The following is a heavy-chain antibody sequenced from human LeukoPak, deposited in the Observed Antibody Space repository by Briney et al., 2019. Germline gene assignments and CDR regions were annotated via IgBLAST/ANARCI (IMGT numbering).Heavy chain of an antibody. V-gene: IGHV1-46*01. CDR1: GYTFTSYF. D-gene: IGHD3-10*01. CDR2: INPSGGST. J-gene: IGHJ4*02. CDR3: ARGTYFGEGFDY. Sequence: ASVKVSCKASGYTFTSYFLHWVRQAPGQGLEWMGIINPSGGSTTYAQKFQGRVTMTRDMSTSTVYMELSSLRSEGTAVYYCARGTYFGEGFDYWGQGTLVTVSS.